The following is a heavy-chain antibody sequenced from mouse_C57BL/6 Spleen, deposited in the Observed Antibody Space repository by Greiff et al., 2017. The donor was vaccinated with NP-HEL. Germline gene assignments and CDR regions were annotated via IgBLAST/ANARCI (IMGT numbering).Heavy chain of an antibody. CDR3: AKKNYGSSYDYYAMDY. V-gene: IGHV2-5*01. J-gene: IGHJ4*01. CDR2: IWRGGST. D-gene: IGHD1-1*01. CDR1: GFSLTSYG. Sequence: VQLVESGPGLVQPSQSLSITCTVSGFSLTSYGVHWVRQSPGKGLEWLGVIWRGGSTDYNAAFMSRLSITKDNSKSQVFFKMNSLQADDTAIYYCAKKNYGSSYDYYAMDYWGQGTSVTVSS.